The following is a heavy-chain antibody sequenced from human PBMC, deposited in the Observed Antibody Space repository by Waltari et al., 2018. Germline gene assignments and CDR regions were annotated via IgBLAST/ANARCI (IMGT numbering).Heavy chain of an antibody. CDR3: ARGRDSAFDY. D-gene: IGHD3-10*01. J-gene: IGHJ4*02. CDR1: RDSDPSNSGA. CDR2: TFYRSKWYY. Sequence: QVQLQQSGPGLVKPSQTLSLTCAIPRDSDPSNSGAWNWIRQSPSRGLEWLGRTFYRSKWYYDYAISVKSRITINADTSKNQFFLQLNSVTPEDTAVYYCARGRDSAFDYWGQGTLVTVSS. V-gene: IGHV6-1*01.